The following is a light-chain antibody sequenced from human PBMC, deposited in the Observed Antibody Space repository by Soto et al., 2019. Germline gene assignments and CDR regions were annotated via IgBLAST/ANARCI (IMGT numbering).Light chain of an antibody. CDR1: PSVSSSY. V-gene: IGKV3-20*01. CDR3: QQYGSSPLT. Sequence: LTQSPGTLSLPPGERATLSCRASPSVSSSYLAWYQQKPGQAPRLLIYGASSRATGIPDRFSGSGSGTDFTLTISRLEPEDFAVYYCQQYGSSPLTFGGGTKVDIK. J-gene: IGKJ4*01. CDR2: GAS.